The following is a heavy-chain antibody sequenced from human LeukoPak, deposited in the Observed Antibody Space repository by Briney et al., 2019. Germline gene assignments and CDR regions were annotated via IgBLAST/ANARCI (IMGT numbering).Heavy chain of an antibody. Sequence: PGGSLRLSCAASAFSLNAYNMNWVRQAPGKGLEWVSSISYTGTYIYYADSVKGRFTISRDNAKKSLYLQMNSLRAEDTAVYYCVRVESYDKNDYYRPFDCWGQGTLVTVSS. V-gene: IGHV3-21*01. CDR1: AFSLNAYN. D-gene: IGHD3-22*01. J-gene: IGHJ4*02. CDR3: VRVESYDKNDYYRPFDC. CDR2: ISYTGTYI.